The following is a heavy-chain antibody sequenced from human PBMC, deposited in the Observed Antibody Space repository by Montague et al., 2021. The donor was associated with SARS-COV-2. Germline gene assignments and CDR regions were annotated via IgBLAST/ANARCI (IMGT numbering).Heavy chain of an antibody. J-gene: IGHJ6*02. CDR1: GDSVSRNRAT. CDR3: TSGREGNYNVMDV. CDR2: IYYRNKWYN. V-gene: IGHV6-1*01. D-gene: IGHD1-1*01. Sequence: CAISGDSVSRNRATWNWVRQSPPRGLEWLGRIYYRNKWYNDYAVSVRGRVTINPDTSKNQFSLQLNSVTPEDTAIYYCTSGREGNYNVMDVWGQGTTVTVSS.